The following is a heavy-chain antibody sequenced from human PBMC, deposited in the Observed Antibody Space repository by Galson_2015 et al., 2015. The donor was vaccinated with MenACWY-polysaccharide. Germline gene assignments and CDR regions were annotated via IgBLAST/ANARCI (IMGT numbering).Heavy chain of an antibody. Sequence: ETLSLTCSVSGGSISSSSYYWGWIRQPPGKGLEWIGTIYYGGSTYYNPSLKSRVTISVDTSKNHFSLKLTSVTAADTAVYYCARQGGSGRSHDYWGQGTLVTVSS. V-gene: IGHV4-39*01. CDR1: GGSISSSSYY. D-gene: IGHD5-12*01. CDR2: IYYGGST. J-gene: IGHJ4*02. CDR3: ARQGGSGRSHDY.